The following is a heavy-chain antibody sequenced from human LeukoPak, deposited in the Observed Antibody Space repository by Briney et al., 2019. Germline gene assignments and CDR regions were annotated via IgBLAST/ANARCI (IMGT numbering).Heavy chain of an antibody. CDR3: ARGAVAGSTFGAYYYYGMDV. CDR1: GYTFTGYY. J-gene: IGHJ6*02. V-gene: IGHV1-2*04. Sequence: GASVTVSCKASGYTFTGYYMHWVRQAPGQGLEWMGWINPNSGGTNYAQKFQGWVTMTRDTSISTAYMELSRLRSDDTAVYYCARGAVAGSTFGAYYYYGMDVWGQGTTVTVSS. D-gene: IGHD6-19*01. CDR2: INPNSGGT.